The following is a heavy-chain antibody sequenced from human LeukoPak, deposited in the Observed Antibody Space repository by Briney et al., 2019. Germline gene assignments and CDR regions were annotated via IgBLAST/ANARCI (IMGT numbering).Heavy chain of an antibody. CDR1: GFTFSGYW. CDR3: ARGLWFGGFFDY. D-gene: IGHD3-10*01. CDR2: IKQDGSEK. Sequence: PGGSLRLSCVGSGFTFSGYWMTWVRQAPGKGLEWVANIKQDGSEKYYADSVKGRFTISRDNAKDSLFLEMNSLRAEDTAVYYCARGLWFGGFFDYWGQGTLVSVSS. V-gene: IGHV3-7*04. J-gene: IGHJ4*02.